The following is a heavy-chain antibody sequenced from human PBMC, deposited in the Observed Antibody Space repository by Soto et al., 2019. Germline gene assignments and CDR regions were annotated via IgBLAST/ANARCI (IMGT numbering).Heavy chain of an antibody. J-gene: IGHJ4*02. CDR2: MNPNSGYT. V-gene: IGHV1-8*01. CDR1: GYTFTTYD. Sequence: GASVKVSCKASGYTFTTYDINWVRQAAGQGFEWMGLMNPNSGYTAYAQKFQGRVTVTRNTSISTAYMELSSLRSDDTAIYFCARSTRYFDFDYWGQGALVTVSS. D-gene: IGHD3-9*01. CDR3: ARSTRYFDFDY.